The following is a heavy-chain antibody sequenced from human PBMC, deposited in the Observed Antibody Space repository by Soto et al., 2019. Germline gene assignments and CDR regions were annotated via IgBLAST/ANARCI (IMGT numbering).Heavy chain of an antibody. J-gene: IGHJ4*02. V-gene: IGHV4-31*03. D-gene: IGHD1-26*01. Sequence: SETLALTCTVSGGSISSGGYYWSWILQHPWKGLELIGYIYYIGITYYNPSLKSRVTISVDTSKNQFSLRLSSVTAADTAVYYCAQDGRRGSVTQPDHWGQRTVVTVSS. CDR1: GGSISSGGYY. CDR2: IYYIGIT. CDR3: AQDGRRGSVTQPDH.